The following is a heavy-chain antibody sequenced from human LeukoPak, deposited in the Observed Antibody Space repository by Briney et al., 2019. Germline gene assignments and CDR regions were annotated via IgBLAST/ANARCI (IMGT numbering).Heavy chain of an antibody. CDR2: IYSGGST. CDR3: AKNSGSWFFDY. CDR1: GFTVSSNY. V-gene: IGHV3-66*01. J-gene: IGHJ4*02. D-gene: IGHD6-13*01. Sequence: GGSLRLSCAASGFTVSSNYMSWVRQAPGKGLEWVSVIYSGGSTYYADSVKGRFTISRDNSKNTLYLQMNSLRAEDTAVYYCAKNSGSWFFDYWGQGTLVTVSS.